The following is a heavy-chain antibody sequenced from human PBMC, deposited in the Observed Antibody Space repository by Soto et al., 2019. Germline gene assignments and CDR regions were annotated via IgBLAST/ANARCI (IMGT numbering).Heavy chain of an antibody. D-gene: IGHD3-10*01. CDR2: IYYSGST. Sequence: QVQLQESGPGLVKPSQTLSLTCTVSGGSISSGGYYWSWIRQHPGKGLEWIGYIYYSGSTYYNPSLKCRVTISVDPSKHTLSLKVSSVAAADTAGYFWGRVRVLGGVGGEDVWGQGTTVTVSS. J-gene: IGHJ6*02. CDR1: GGSISSGGYY. V-gene: IGHV4-31*03. CDR3: GRVRVLGGVGGEDV.